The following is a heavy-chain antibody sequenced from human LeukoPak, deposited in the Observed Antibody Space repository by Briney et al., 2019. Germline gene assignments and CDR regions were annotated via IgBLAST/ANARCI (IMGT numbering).Heavy chain of an antibody. CDR1: GGSISSGTYY. CDR2: IYTSGTP. J-gene: IGHJ4*02. D-gene: IGHD3-22*01. CDR3: ARELDYYDSSGYSTFDY. V-gene: IGHV4-61*02. Sequence: SETLSLTCTVSGGSISSGTYYWTWIRQPAGKGLEWIGRIYTSGTPNYNPSLKSRVTISMDTSKNQFSLRLSSVTAADTAVYYCARELDYYDSSGYSTFDYWDQGTLVTVSS.